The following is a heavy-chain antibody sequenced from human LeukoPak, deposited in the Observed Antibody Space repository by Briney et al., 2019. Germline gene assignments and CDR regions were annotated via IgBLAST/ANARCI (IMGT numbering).Heavy chain of an antibody. CDR3: ARDPAA. CDR1: GGSVSSGSYY. V-gene: IGHV4-61*01. CDR2: IYYSGST. J-gene: IGHJ4*02. Sequence: SETLSLTCTVSGGSVSSGSYYWSWIRQPPGKGLEWIGYIYYSGSTNYNPSLKSRVTISVDISKNQFSLKLSSVTAADTAVYYCARDPAAWGQGTLVTVSS.